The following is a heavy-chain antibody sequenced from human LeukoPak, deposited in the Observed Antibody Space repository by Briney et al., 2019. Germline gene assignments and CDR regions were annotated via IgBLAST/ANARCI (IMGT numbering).Heavy chain of an antibody. J-gene: IGHJ4*02. CDR3: ARVRRSGSYYHY. D-gene: IGHD1-26*01. Sequence: TGGSLRLSCAASGFTFGSPWMHRVRQAPGKGLVWVSRINSDGSATAYADSVKGRFTISRDNAKNSLYLQMNSLRAEDTAVYYCARVRRSGSYYHYWGQGTLVTVSS. V-gene: IGHV3-74*01. CDR2: INSDGSAT. CDR1: GFTFGSPW.